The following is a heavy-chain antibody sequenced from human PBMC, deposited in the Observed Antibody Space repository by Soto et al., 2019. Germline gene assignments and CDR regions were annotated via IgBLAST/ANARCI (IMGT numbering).Heavy chain of an antibody. CDR2: INPNSGGT. J-gene: IGHJ3*02. CDR1: GYTFTGYC. CDR3: ARGGYSYGISDAFDI. V-gene: IGHV1-2*02. Sequence: ASVKVSCKASGYTFTGYCMHWVRQAPGQGLEWMGWINPNSGGTNYAQKFQGRVTMTRDTSISTAYMELSRLRSDDTAVYYCARGGYSYGISDAFDIWGQGTLVTVSS. D-gene: IGHD5-18*01.